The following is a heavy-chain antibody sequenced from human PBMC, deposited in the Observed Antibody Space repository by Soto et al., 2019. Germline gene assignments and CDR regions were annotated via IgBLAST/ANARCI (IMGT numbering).Heavy chain of an antibody. CDR2: IIPIFGIA. Sequence: ASVKVSCKASGGTFSSYAISWVRQAPGQGLEWMGGIIPIFGIANYAQKFQGRGTITADESTSTAYMELSSLRSEDTAVYYCARDGGPSGYSYVRRLHYLGQGTLVTVSS. CDR3: ARDGGPSGYSYVRRLHY. CDR1: GGTFSSYA. D-gene: IGHD5-18*01. V-gene: IGHV1-69*13. J-gene: IGHJ4*01.